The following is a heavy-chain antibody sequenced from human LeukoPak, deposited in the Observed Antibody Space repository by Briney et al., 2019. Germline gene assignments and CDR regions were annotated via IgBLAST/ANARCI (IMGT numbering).Heavy chain of an antibody. V-gene: IGHV1-2*02. CDR1: GYTFTGYY. CDR2: INPNSGGT. D-gene: IGHD2-15*01. Sequence: ASVKVSCKASGYTFTGYYMHWVRQAPGQGLEWMGWINPNSGGTNYAQKFQGRVTMTRDTSISTAYMELSRLRSDDTAVYYCARFRGYCSGGSYYGVPFDYWGQGTLVTVSS. CDR3: ARFRGYCSGGSYYGVPFDY. J-gene: IGHJ4*02.